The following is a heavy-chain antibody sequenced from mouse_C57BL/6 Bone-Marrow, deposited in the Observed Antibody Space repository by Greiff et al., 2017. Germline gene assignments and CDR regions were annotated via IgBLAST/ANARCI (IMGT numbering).Heavy chain of an antibody. J-gene: IGHJ3*01. CDR3: ARGGYYGNFLAY. CDR1: GYTFTSYG. CDR2: IYPRSGNT. D-gene: IGHD2-1*01. Sequence: VQLQQSGAELARPGASVKLSCKASGYTFTSYGISWVKQRTGQGLEWIGEIYPRSGNTYYNEKFTGKAPLTADKSSSTAYMELRSLTSEDSAVYFCARGGYYGNFLAYWGRGALVTVSA. V-gene: IGHV1-81*01.